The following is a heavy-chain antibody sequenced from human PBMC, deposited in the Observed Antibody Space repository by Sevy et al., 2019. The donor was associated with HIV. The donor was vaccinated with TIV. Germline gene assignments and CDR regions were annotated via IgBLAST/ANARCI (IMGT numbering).Heavy chain of an antibody. D-gene: IGHD3-9*01. CDR3: ARVLRYFDWLLLDY. Sequence: ATVKVSCKASGYTFTSYAMHWVRQAPGQRLEWMGWINAGNGNTKYSQKFQGRVTITRDTSASTAYMELSSLRSEDTAVYYCARVLRYFDWLLLDYWGQGTLVTVSS. CDR1: GYTFTSYA. CDR2: INAGNGNT. J-gene: IGHJ4*02. V-gene: IGHV1-3*01.